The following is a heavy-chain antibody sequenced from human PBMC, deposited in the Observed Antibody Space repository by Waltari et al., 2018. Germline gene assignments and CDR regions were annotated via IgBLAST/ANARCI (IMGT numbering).Heavy chain of an antibody. J-gene: IGHJ3*01. CDR2: ISYNGAT. Sequence: QLQLQESGPGLVKPSETLALTCSVSGGSITTNRHYWGWIRPPPGQGLEWIGTISYNGATYSSPSLRGRLTLSRDTTMNQLSLKLGSVTAADTAVYYCATYIGASVGTAAFDVWGQGTMVTVSS. V-gene: IGHV4-39*01. D-gene: IGHD5-12*01. CDR3: ATYIGASVGTAAFDV. CDR1: GGSITTNRHY.